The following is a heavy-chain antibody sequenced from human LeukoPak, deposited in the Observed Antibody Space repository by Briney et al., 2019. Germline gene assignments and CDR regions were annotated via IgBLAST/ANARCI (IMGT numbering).Heavy chain of an antibody. CDR1: GGSFSGYY. Sequence: SETLSLTCAVYGGSFSGYYWSWIRQPPGKGLEWIGEINHSGSTNYNPSLKSRVTISVDTSKNQFSLKLSSVTAADTAVDYCARRWRWVVRGVWGSYYYGMDVWGQGTTVTVSS. CDR3: ARRWRWVVRGVWGSYYYGMDV. V-gene: IGHV4-34*01. J-gene: IGHJ6*02. CDR2: INHSGST. D-gene: IGHD3-10*01.